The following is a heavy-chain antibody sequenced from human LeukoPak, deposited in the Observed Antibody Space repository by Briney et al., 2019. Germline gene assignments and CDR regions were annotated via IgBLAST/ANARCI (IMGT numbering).Heavy chain of an antibody. CDR1: GFTFSNYW. D-gene: IGHD6-19*01. Sequence: GGSLRLSCAASGFTFSNYWMTWVRQVPGKGLDWVANIKQDGSEKYYVDSVKGRFTISRDNAKNSLLLQMNSLSAEDTAVYYCARGTGWYFPWGQGTLVTVSS. CDR3: ARGTGWYFP. V-gene: IGHV3-7*04. CDR2: IKQDGSEK. J-gene: IGHJ5*02.